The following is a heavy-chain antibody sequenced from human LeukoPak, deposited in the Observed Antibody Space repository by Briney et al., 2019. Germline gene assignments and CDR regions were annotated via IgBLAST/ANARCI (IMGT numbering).Heavy chain of an antibody. V-gene: IGHV3-30*18. CDR1: GFTFSSYG. CDR2: ISSDGSNK. J-gene: IGHJ3*02. CDR3: AKSYCSGGSCYSNDAFDI. D-gene: IGHD2-15*01. Sequence: GGSLRLSCAASGFTFSSYGMHWVRQAPGKGLEWVAVISSDGSNKYYADSVKGRFTISRDNSKNTLYLQMNSLRSEDTAVYYCAKSYCSGGSCYSNDAFDIWGQGTMVTVSS.